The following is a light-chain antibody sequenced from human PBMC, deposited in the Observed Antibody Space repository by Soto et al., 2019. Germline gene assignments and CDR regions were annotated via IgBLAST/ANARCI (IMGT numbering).Light chain of an antibody. CDR3: CPYAGSSTFGV. CDR2: EGS. CDR1: SSDVGSYNL. J-gene: IGLJ2*01. V-gene: IGLV2-23*03. Sequence: QSALTQPASVSGSPGQSSTISCTGTSSDVGSYNLVSWYQQHPGKAPKLMIYEGSKRPSGVSNRFSGSKSGNTASLTISGLQAEDEADYYCCPYAGSSTFGVFGGGTQLTVL.